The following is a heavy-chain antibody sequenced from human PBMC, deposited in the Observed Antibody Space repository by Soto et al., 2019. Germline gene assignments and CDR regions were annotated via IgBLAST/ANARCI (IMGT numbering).Heavy chain of an antibody. CDR3: ARGPFYGAIDY. CDR2: IKQDGSEK. V-gene: IGHV3-7*01. D-gene: IGHD3-10*01. CDR1: GFNFGASW. Sequence: EVQLMESGGGLVQPGGSLRLSCAASGFNFGASWMAWVRQAPGKGLEWVADIKQDGSEKNYVDSVKGRVTIARDDAKNSLYPQMNSLRAEDTAVYYCARGPFYGAIDYWGLGTLVTCSS. J-gene: IGHJ4*02.